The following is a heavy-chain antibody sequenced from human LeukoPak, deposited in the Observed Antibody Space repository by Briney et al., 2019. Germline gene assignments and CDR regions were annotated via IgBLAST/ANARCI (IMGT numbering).Heavy chain of an antibody. CDR2: IYYSVST. CDR3: ARGGRGRNWFDP. J-gene: IGHJ5*02. CDR1: GDSVASGGYY. Sequence: SETLSLTCTVSGDSVASGGYYWTWIRQPPGKGLEWIGYIYYSVSTNYNLSLKSRVTISLDTSENQFSLKLTSVTAADTAVYYCARGGRGRNWFDPWGQGTLVTVSS. V-gene: IGHV4-61*08. D-gene: IGHD3-10*01.